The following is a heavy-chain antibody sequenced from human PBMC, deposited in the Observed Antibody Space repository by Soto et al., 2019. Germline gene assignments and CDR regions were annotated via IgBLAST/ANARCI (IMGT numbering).Heavy chain of an antibody. V-gene: IGHV4-34*01. CDR1: GGSFSGYY. CDR3: ARRLQDVDHPTIDY. J-gene: IGHJ4*02. CDR2: INHSGST. Sequence: QVQLQQWGAGLMKPSETLSLTCAVYGGSFSGYYWSWIRQPPGKGLEWIGEINHSGSTNYNPSLKSRLTISVDTSKNQFSLKLSSVTAADTAVYYCARRLQDVDHPTIDYWGQGTLVTVSS. D-gene: IGHD5-12*01.